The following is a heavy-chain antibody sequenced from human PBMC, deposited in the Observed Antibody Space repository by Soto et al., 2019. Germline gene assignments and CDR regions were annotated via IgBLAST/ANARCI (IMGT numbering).Heavy chain of an antibody. Sequence: ASVKVSCKASGYTFTSYDINWVRQAPGQGLEWMGWINPNSGGTNYAQKFQGWVTMTRDTSISTAYMGLSRLRSDDTAVYYCARGSLLLWFGAPNYYYYGMDVWGQGTTVTVSS. V-gene: IGHV1-2*04. CDR1: GYTFTSYD. CDR2: INPNSGGT. CDR3: ARGSLLLWFGAPNYYYYGMDV. D-gene: IGHD3-10*01. J-gene: IGHJ6*02.